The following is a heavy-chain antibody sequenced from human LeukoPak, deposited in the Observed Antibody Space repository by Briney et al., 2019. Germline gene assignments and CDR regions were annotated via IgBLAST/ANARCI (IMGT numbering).Heavy chain of an antibody. J-gene: IGHJ3*01. CDR1: GFTFNNYA. Sequence: PGGSLRLSCAASGFTFNNYAMSWVRQAPGKGLEWVSAIGGSGGSTYYADSVKGRFTISRDNSKNTLYLQMNSLRAEDTAVYYCAKLFGNYDSSGYFWGQGTMVTVSS. CDR3: AKLFGNYDSSGYF. V-gene: IGHV3-23*01. CDR2: IGGSGGST. D-gene: IGHD3-22*01.